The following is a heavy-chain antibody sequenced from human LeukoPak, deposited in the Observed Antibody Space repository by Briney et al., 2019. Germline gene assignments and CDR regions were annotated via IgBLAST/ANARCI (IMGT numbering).Heavy chain of an antibody. CDR2: ISSSGSTI. CDR1: GFTFTTYA. Sequence: GGSLRLSCAASGFTFTTYAMHWIRQAPGKGLEWVSYISSSGSTIYYADSVKGRFTISRDNAKNSLYLQMNSLRAEDTAVYYCASIKYCSNGICYYHYYMDVWGKGTTVTVSS. D-gene: IGHD2-8*01. V-gene: IGHV3-48*03. J-gene: IGHJ6*03. CDR3: ASIKYCSNGICYYHYYMDV.